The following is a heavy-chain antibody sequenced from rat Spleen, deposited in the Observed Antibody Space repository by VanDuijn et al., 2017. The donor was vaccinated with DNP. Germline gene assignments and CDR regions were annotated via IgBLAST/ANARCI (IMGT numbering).Heavy chain of an antibody. CDR3: ARSGSGYWYFDF. V-gene: IGHV7-7*01. D-gene: IGHD1-1*01. CDR2: IRNKANGYTT. Sequence: EVQLVESGGGLVQPGGSMRLSCAASGFTFTDFYMNWIRQPAGKAPEWLGFIRNKANGYTTESDPSVKGRITISRDNTQNMLDLQMNTLRREYTATYYCARSGSGYWYFDFWGPGTMVTVSS. CDR1: GFTFTDFY. J-gene: IGHJ1*01.